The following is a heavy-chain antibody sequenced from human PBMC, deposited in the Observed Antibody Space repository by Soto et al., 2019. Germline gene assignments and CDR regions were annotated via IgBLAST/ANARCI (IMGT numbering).Heavy chain of an antibody. CDR1: GGPFISYA. V-gene: IGHV1-69*01. Sequence: SVKLACKASGGPFISYAISWVRQAPGQGLEWMGGIIPIFGTANYAQKFQCRVTITADESTSTAYMELSSLRSEDTAVYYCARDNTRGSIHDHWFDPWSQGTLVTVSS. J-gene: IGHJ5*02. D-gene: IGHD2-15*01. CDR3: ARDNTRGSIHDHWFDP. CDR2: IIPIFGTA.